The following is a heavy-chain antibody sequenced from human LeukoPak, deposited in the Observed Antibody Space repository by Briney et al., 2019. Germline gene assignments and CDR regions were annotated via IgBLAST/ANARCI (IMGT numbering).Heavy chain of an antibody. CDR2: IRNKADSHST. CDR1: GFSFSDHY. Sequence: GGSLRLSSAASGFSFSDHYMDWVRQAPGKGLEWVGRIRNKADSHSTEYAASVKDRFTISRDDSKNSLYLQMNSLKTEDTAMYYCARRAARPVSLDYWGQGTLVTVSS. J-gene: IGHJ4*02. CDR3: ARRAARPVSLDY. V-gene: IGHV3-72*01. D-gene: IGHD4-17*01.